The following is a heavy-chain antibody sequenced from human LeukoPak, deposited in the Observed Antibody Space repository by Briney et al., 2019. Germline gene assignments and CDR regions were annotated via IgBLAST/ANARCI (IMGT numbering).Heavy chain of an antibody. J-gene: IGHJ4*02. D-gene: IGHD1-26*01. Sequence: GGSLRLSCAASGFTFSSRGMSWVRQAPGKGLEWVSAISDSGGYRYSADSVRGRFAISRDNSNNTLYLQMNSLRAEDTAVYYCAKWARSVAASGERDYWGQGILVTVSS. CDR2: ISDSGGYR. CDR1: GFTFSSRG. CDR3: AKWARSVAASGERDY. V-gene: IGHV3-23*01.